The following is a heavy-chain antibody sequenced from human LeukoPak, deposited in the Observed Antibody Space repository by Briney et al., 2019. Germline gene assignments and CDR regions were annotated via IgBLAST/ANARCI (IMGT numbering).Heavy chain of an antibody. CDR1: GDRVSSNSAT. J-gene: IGHJ4*02. V-gene: IGHV6-1*01. D-gene: IGHD1-1*01. CDR3: ARVVTTGTYYFDY. Sequence: SQTLSLTCAISGDRVSSNSATWHWIRQSPSRGLEWLGRTYYRSKWYNDYAVSVNSRMTINPDTSKNQFSLQLNSVTPDDTAVYYCARVVTTGTYYFDYWGQGTLVTVAS. CDR2: TYYRSKWYN.